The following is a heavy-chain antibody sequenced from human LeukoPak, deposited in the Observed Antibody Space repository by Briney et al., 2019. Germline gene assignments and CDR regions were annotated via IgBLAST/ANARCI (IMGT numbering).Heavy chain of an antibody. CDR2: IYYSGST. D-gene: IGHD1-26*01. CDR3: AREVQWALDY. J-gene: IGHJ4*02. Sequence: PSQTLSLTCTVSGGSISSSSYYWGWIRQPPGKGLEWIGSIYYSGSTYYNPSLKSRVTISVDTSKNQFSLKLSSVTAADTAVYYCAREVQWALDYWGQGTLVTVSS. CDR1: GGSISSSSYY. V-gene: IGHV4-39*07.